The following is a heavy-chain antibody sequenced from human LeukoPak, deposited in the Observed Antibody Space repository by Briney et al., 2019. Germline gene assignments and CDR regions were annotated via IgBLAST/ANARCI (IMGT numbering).Heavy chain of an antibody. CDR2: IIPIFGTA. V-gene: IGHV1-69*06. Sequence: SVKVSCKASGGTFSSYAISWVRQAPGQGLEWMGGIIPIFGTANYAQKFQGRVTITADKSTSTAYMELSSLRSEDTAVYYCAKELVQLTLLGLGYWGQGTLVTVSS. CDR1: GGTFSSYA. J-gene: IGHJ4*02. CDR3: AKELVQLTLLGLGY. D-gene: IGHD1-1*01.